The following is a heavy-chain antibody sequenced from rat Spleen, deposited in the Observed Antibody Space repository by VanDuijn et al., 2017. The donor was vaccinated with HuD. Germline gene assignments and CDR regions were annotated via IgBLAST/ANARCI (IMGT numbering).Heavy chain of an antibody. J-gene: IGHJ2*01. CDR1: GFTFTNYD. CDR2: ISTGGGNT. D-gene: IGHD1-6*01. V-gene: IGHV5-25*01. CDR3: STAGSFTDYYFAGGFDY. Sequence: EVRLVESGGGLVQPGRSMKLSCAASGFTFTNYDMAWVRQAPTKGLEWVAYISTGGGNTYYRDSVKGRFTVSRDNAKSTLYLQMDSLRSEDTATYYCSTAGSFTDYYFAGGFDYWGQGVMVTVSS.